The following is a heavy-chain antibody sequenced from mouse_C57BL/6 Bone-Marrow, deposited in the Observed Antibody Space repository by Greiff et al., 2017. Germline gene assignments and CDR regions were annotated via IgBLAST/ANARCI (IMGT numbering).Heavy chain of an antibody. J-gene: IGHJ4*01. V-gene: IGHV14-3*01. D-gene: IGHD2-4*01. CDR2: IDPANGNT. Sequence: VQLQQSVAELVRPGASVKLSCTASGFNIKNTYMHWVKQRPEQGLEWIGRIDPANGNTKYAPKFPGKATITADTSSNTAYLQLSSLTSEDTAIYYCARGIYYDYDGGPPYAMDYWGQGTSVTVSS. CDR1: GFNIKNTY. CDR3: ARGIYYDYDGGPPYAMDY.